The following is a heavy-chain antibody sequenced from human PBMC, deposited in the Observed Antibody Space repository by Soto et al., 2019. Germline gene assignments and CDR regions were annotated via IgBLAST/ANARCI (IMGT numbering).Heavy chain of an antibody. D-gene: IGHD3-3*01. CDR2: IYWDDDK. V-gene: IGHV2-5*02. J-gene: IGHJ4*02. CDR1: GFSLSTSGVG. CDR3: AQVDGSHPYYDFWSGYHPKYGNFDY. Sequence: SGPTLVKPTQTLTLTCTFSGFSLSTSGVGVGWIRQPPGKALEWLALIYWDDDKRYSPSLKSRLTITKDTSKNQVVLTMTNMDPVDTATYYCAQVDGSHPYYDFWSGYHPKYGNFDYWGQGTLVTVSS.